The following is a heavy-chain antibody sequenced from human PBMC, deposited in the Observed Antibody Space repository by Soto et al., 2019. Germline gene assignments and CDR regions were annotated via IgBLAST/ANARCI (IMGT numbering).Heavy chain of an antibody. J-gene: IGHJ4*02. CDR2: MSGSGGST. D-gene: IGHD4-17*01. CDR3: GPTVVTTDFDY. Sequence: GGSLRLSCAASGFTVSSYAMSWVRHSPGNGLECVSAMSGSGGSTYYADSVKGRFTISRDNSKNTLYLQINSLRAEDTAVYYCGPTVVTTDFDYWGQGTLVTVSS. V-gene: IGHV3-23*01. CDR1: GFTVSSYA.